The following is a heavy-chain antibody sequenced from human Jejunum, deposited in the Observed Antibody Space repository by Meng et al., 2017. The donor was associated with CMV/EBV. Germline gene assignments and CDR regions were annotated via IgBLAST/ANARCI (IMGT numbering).Heavy chain of an antibody. CDR1: GFSLGTSGVG. J-gene: IGHJ4*02. D-gene: IGHD1-1*01. CDR3: AHRLSGRDWNEGVFNY. Sequence: GFSLGTSGVGVGWIRQPPEEALEWLALIYWDNDKRYSPSLRSRLTISKDTSKNQVVLTMTNMDPVDTATYFCAHRLSGRDWNEGVFNYWGQGALAPSPQ. V-gene: IGHV2-5*02. CDR2: IYWDNDK.